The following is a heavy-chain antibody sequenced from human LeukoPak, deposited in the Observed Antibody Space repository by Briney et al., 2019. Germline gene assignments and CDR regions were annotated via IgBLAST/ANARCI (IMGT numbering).Heavy chain of an antibody. J-gene: IGHJ3*01. CDR2: MSYSGSA. V-gene: IGHV4-59*01. Sequence: SETLSLTCTVSGGSIRKYYWSWIRQPPGKGLEWIAYMSYSGSANYNPSLNSRVTISVDTSKNQFSLKLRSVTAADTAVYYCARISSSNWYNERGAFDVWGQGAMVTVSS. D-gene: IGHD6-13*01. CDR3: ARISSSNWYNERGAFDV. CDR1: GGSIRKYY.